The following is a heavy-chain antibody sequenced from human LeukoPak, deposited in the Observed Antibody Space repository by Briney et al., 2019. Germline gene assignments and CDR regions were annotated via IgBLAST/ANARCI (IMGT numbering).Heavy chain of an antibody. Sequence: PGGSLRLSCAASGFTFSSFTLHWVRQAPGKGLEWVADISDDGSDKSYADSVKGRFTISRDNSKNTLYLQVNSLRAEDTAVYYCAKGGKWDVTPFDYWGQGTLVTVSS. D-gene: IGHD1-26*01. J-gene: IGHJ4*02. CDR3: AKGGKWDVTPFDY. CDR1: GFTFSSFT. CDR2: ISDDGSDK. V-gene: IGHV3-30*04.